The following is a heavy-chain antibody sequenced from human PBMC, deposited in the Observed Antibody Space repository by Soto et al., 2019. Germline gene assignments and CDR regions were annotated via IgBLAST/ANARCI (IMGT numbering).Heavy chain of an antibody. D-gene: IGHD3-10*01. V-gene: IGHV6-1*01. CDR3: ASQPTYYYGSGSRYYFDY. J-gene: IGHJ4*02. CDR2: TYYRSKWYN. Sequence: PSQTLSLTCAISGDSVSSNSAAWNWIRQSPSRGLEWLGRTYYRSKWYNDYAVSVKSRITINPDTSKNQFSLQLNSVTPEDTAVYYCASQPTYYYGSGSRYYFDYWGQGTLVTVS. CDR1: GDSVSSNSAA.